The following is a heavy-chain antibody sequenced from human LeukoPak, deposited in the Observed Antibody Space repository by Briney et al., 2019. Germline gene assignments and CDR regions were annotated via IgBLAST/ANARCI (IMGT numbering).Heavy chain of an antibody. J-gene: IGHJ4*02. Sequence: PGGSLRLSCVASGFTFSDCRMNWVRQAPGKGLEWVANINQDGGQKYYVDSVRGRFTISRDNAKNSLFLQMNSLRGEDTAVYYCVREPRDARDYWGQGTLVTVFS. V-gene: IGHV3-7*04. CDR3: VREPRDARDY. CDR2: INQDGGQK. D-gene: IGHD2-2*01. CDR1: GFTFSDCR.